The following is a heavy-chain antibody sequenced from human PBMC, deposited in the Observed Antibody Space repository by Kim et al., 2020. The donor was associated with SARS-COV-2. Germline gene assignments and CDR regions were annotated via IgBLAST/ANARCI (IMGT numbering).Heavy chain of an antibody. D-gene: IGHD3-10*01. Sequence: SETLSLTCTVSGDSVSSGSYYWSWIRQPPGKGLEWIGFIYYTGSTNYNPSLKRRVTMSLDRSKNQFSLKLSSVTAADTAVYYCANYYGSGSHYWFDPWGQGTLVTVSS. J-gene: IGHJ5*02. CDR3: ANYYGSGSHYWFDP. CDR2: IYYTGST. V-gene: IGHV4-61*01. CDR1: GDSVSSGSYY.